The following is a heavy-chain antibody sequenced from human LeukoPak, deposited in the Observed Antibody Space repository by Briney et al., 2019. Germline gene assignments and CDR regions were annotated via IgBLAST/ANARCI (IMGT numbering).Heavy chain of an antibody. CDR2: ICGSIDSR. J-gene: IGHJ4*02. V-gene: IGHV3-23*01. CDR3: AKYYSSSWIYYFDY. D-gene: IGHD6-13*01. Sequence: GGSLRLSCAASGFTLSSYARSWGRQAPGEGREWVSAICGSIDSRYYAYSVKGRFPISRDNSKNTLYLQMNSLRAEDTAVYYCAKYYSSSWIYYFDYWGQGTLVTVSS. CDR1: GFTLSSYA.